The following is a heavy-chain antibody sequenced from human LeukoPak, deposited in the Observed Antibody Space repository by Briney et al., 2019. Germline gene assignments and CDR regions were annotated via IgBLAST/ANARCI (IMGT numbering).Heavy chain of an antibody. CDR3: ARDWRNKVSSFLPWDYHYYYMDV. CDR2: IYYSGST. Sequence: SQTLSLTCTVSGGSISSGGYYWSWIRQHPGKGLEWIGYIYYSGSTYYNPSLKSRVTISVDTSKNQFSLKLSSVTAADTAVYYCARDWRNKVSSFLPWDYHYYYMDVWGKGTTVTVSS. V-gene: IGHV4-31*03. D-gene: IGHD6-13*01. J-gene: IGHJ6*03. CDR1: GGSISSGGYY.